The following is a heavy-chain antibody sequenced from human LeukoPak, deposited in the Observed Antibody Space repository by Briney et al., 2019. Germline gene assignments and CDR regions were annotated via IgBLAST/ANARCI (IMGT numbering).Heavy chain of an antibody. J-gene: IGHJ5*02. Sequence: SETLSLTCAVYGGSFSGYYWSWIRQPPGKGLEWIGEINHSGSTNYNPSLKSRVTISVDTSKNQFSLKLSSVTAADTAVYYCARGRRLLWFGELLSKLNWFDPWGQGTLVTVSS. D-gene: IGHD3-10*01. CDR3: ARGRRLLWFGELLSKLNWFDP. V-gene: IGHV4-34*01. CDR2: INHSGST. CDR1: GGSFSGYY.